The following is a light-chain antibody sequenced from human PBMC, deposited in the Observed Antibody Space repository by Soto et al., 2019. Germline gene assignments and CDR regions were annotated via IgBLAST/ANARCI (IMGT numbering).Light chain of an antibody. V-gene: IGLV2-8*01. CDR2: DVT. J-gene: IGLJ2*01. CDR3: SAYAGSNNRVL. Sequence: QSALTQPPSASGSPGQSVTISCTGTRSDVGGYDYVSWYQQRPGKAPKVIIYDVTRRPSGVPDRFSASKSGNTASLTVSGLQAEDEADYYCSAYAGSNNRVLFGGGTKVTVL. CDR1: RSDVGGYDY.